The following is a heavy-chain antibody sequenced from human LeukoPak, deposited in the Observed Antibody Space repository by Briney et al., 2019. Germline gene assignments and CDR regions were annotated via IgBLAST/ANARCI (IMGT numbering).Heavy chain of an antibody. Sequence: GGSLRLSCASPGFTFSSYSLNWGRQAPGQGLEWVSYISSSSSTIYYADSVKGPFTISRDNAKNSLYLQMNSLTDEDTAVYYCANPRVVAAFRETLSIWGERAMVTVSS. V-gene: IGHV3-48*02. CDR1: GFTFSSYS. J-gene: IGHJ3*02. CDR2: ISSSSSTI. CDR3: ANPRVVAAFRETLSI. D-gene: IGHD6-19*01.